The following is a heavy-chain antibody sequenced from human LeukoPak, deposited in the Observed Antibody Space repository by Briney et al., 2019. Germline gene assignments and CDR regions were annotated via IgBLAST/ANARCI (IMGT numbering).Heavy chain of an antibody. CDR1: GFTFSNHW. D-gene: IGHD5-18*01. V-gene: IGHV3-74*01. CDR3: ARGGSDTAMAHDY. Sequence: GGSLRLSCAASGFTFSNHWMHWVRQAPGKGLMWVSRINRGGSRTDYADSVKGRFTISRDDAKNTLYLQLSSLRAEDAAVYFCARGGSDTAMAHDYWGQGTLVTVSS. J-gene: IGHJ4*02. CDR2: INRGGSRT.